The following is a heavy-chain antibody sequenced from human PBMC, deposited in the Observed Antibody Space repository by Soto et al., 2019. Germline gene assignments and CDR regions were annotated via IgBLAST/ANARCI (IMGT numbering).Heavy chain of an antibody. CDR3: ARALITMVRGVIITKYYYYYYGMDV. CDR1: GGSFSGYY. V-gene: IGHV4-34*01. Sequence: SETLSLTCAVYGGSFSGYYWSWIRQPPGKGLEWIGEINHSGSTNYNPSLKSRVTISVDTSKNQFYLKLSSVTAADTAVYYCARALITMVRGVIITKYYYYYYGMDVWGQGTTVTVSS. J-gene: IGHJ6*02. D-gene: IGHD3-10*01. CDR2: INHSGST.